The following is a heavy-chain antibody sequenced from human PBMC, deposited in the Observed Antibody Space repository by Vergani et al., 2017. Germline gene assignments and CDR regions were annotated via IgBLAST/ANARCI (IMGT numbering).Heavy chain of an antibody. V-gene: IGHV4-34*01. Sequence: QAQLQQWGAGLLKPSETLSLTCAIYGGSFNDYWWTWIRQPPGKGLEWIGEIRHDGITHYSPSLESRVTMSVDTSKSQFSLKLSSVTAADTAVYYCARGRYMTTVTRFDYWGQGTLVTVSS. CDR1: GGSFNDYW. CDR2: IRHDGIT. CDR3: ARGRYMTTVTRFDY. J-gene: IGHJ4*02. D-gene: IGHD4-17*01.